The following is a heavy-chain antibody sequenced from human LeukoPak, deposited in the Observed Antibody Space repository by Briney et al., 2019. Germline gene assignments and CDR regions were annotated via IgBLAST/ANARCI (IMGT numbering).Heavy chain of an antibody. V-gene: IGHV3-48*03. CDR3: ATMLVHVAVTTLSVF. CDR2: ISGSGSTI. CDR1: GFTFSSYN. D-gene: IGHD3-10*02. Sequence: PGGSLRLSCAASGFTFSSYNMNWVRQAPGKGLEWVSYISGSGSTIYYGDSLEGRFTISRDNANNSLYLQINSLRVEDTAVYYCATMLVHVAVTTLSVFWGQGTLVTVSS. J-gene: IGHJ4*02.